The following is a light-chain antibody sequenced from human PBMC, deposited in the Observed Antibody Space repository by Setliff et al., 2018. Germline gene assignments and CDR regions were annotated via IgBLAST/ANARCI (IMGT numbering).Light chain of an antibody. V-gene: IGLV1-40*01. CDR2: TNN. J-gene: IGLJ1*01. CDR1: TSGFS. CDR3: QSYAGGLGGYV. Sequence: QSALAQPPSVSGAPGQTVSISCTGSTSGFSVHWYQQLPGAAPKLIIWTNNIRSSGVPDRFSGSKSGTSASLVITGLQPEDEADYYCQSYAGGLGGYVFGGGIKVTVL.